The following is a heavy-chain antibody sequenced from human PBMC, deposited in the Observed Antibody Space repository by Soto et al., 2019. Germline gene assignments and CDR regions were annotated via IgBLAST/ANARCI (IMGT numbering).Heavy chain of an antibody. J-gene: IGHJ4*02. V-gene: IGHV3-21*01. CDR1: GFTLSSYS. CDR2: ISSSSTYI. Sequence: PGGSLRLSCAASGFTLSSYSMNWVRQAPGKGLEWVSSISSSSTYIYYADSVKGRFTISRDNAQNSLFLQMNTLRPEDTAMYYCARVAYWGPGTQVTVSS. CDR3: ARVAY.